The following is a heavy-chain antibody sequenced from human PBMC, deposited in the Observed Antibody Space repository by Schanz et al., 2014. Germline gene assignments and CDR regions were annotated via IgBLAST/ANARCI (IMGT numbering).Heavy chain of an antibody. CDR1: GGTFSSYA. CDR2: MNPNSGNP. CDR3: ASSGAGYSSSWDFDY. V-gene: IGHV1-8*01. D-gene: IGHD6-13*01. Sequence: QVQLVQSGAEVKKPGSPVKVSCKSSGGTFSSYAINWVRQAPGQGLEWLGWMNPNSGNPGFAQKFRGRVTMTRNTSMSTAYIELHILTSEDTAVYYCASSGAGYSSSWDFDYWGQGTLVTVSS. J-gene: IGHJ4*02.